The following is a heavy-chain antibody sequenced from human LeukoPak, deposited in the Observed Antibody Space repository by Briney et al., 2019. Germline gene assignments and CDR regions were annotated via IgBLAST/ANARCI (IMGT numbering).Heavy chain of an antibody. CDR1: GFTFSSCG. CDR3: AKGALPYHDCSSTSCLYWYFDG. D-gene: IGHD2-2*01. CDR2: ISYDGNNK. J-gene: IGHJ2*01. Sequence: GGSLRLSCASSGFTFSSCGMHWVRQAPAKGLEGVAVISYDGNNKYYADAVKGRFTISRVNSKNTLYLQMNCLRVEDTAVYYCAKGALPYHDCSSTSCLYWYFDGWGRRTLVTVSS. V-gene: IGHV3-30*18.